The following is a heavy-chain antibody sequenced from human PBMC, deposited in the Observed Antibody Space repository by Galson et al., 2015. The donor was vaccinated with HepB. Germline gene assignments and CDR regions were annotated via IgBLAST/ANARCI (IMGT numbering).Heavy chain of an antibody. J-gene: IGHJ6*03. Sequence: TLSLTCAVYGGSFTDYFWTWIRQPPGRGLEWIGEVNHTGSTNFNPSLKSRLTILVDTSKSQFSLKLSSVTAADTAVYFCARQRFSVLRGLTKYYYSMDVWGKGTTVTVSS. CDR1: GGSFTDYF. CDR3: ARQRFSVLRGLTKYYYSMDV. CDR2: VNHTGST. V-gene: IGHV4-34*01. D-gene: IGHD3-10*01.